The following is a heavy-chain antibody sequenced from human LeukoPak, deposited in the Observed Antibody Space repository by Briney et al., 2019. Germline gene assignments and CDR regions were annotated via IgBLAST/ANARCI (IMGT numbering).Heavy chain of an antibody. Sequence: SETLSLTCTVSGGSISCYYWSWTRQPPGKGLEWIGCIYYSGSTNYNPSLKSRVTISVDTSKNQFSLKLSSVTAADTAVYYCASFKPSYGPDNWFDPWGQGTLVTVSS. V-gene: IGHV4-59*01. J-gene: IGHJ5*02. CDR2: IYYSGST. CDR1: GGSISCYY. D-gene: IGHD5-18*01. CDR3: ASFKPSYGPDNWFDP.